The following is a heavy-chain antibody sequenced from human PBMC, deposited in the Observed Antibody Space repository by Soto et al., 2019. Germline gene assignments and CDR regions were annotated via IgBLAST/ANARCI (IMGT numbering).Heavy chain of an antibody. Sequence: GGSLRLSCAASGFTLTTYAMSWVRQAPGKGLEWVSGIEYSGDNAYYADSVKGRFIISRDNSNNTLFLQMNSLRAEDTAVYFCAKEGKSRHFDFDFWGQGTLVTVSS. D-gene: IGHD6-25*01. CDR1: GFTLTTYA. J-gene: IGHJ4*02. CDR3: AKEGKSRHFDFDF. CDR2: IEYSGDNA. V-gene: IGHV3-23*01.